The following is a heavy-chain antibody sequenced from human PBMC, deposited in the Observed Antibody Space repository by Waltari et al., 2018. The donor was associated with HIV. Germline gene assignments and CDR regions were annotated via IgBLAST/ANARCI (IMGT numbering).Heavy chain of an antibody. CDR3: TRLRAGQLWLDY. V-gene: IGHV3-11*04. Sequence: QVQLVESGGGLVKPGGSLRLSCAASGFTFSNSYMTWIRQAPGKGLEWISYISSSGGTIYDADSVKARFTLSRDNTDNSLYLQMNSLRVEDTAVYYCTRLRAGQLWLDYWGHGTLVIVSS. J-gene: IGHJ4*01. CDR1: GFTFSNSY. D-gene: IGHD3-10*01. CDR2: ISSSGGTI.